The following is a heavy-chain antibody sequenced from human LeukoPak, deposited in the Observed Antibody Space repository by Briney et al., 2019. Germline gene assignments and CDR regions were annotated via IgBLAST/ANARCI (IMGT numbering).Heavy chain of an antibody. J-gene: IGHJ4*02. D-gene: IGHD2-21*01. CDR1: GFTVSSNY. CDR3: AKVSGGADSGDFDY. Sequence: PGGSLRLSCAASGFTVSSNYMSWVRQAPGKGLEWVSVIYSGGSTYYADSVKGRFTISRDNSKNTLYLQMNSLRAEDTAVYYCAKVSGGADSGDFDYWGQGTLVTVSS. V-gene: IGHV3-53*01. CDR2: IYSGGST.